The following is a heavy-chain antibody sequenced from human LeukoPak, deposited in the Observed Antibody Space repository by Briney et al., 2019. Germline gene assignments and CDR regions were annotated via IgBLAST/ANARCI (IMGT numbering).Heavy chain of an antibody. CDR1: GYSFTSYW. V-gene: IGHV5-51*01. Sequence: GASLQISCKGSGYSFTSYWIGWVRQMPGKGLEWMGIIYPGDSDTRYSPSFQGQVTISADKSISTAYLQWSSLKASDTAMYYCARQTMVRGVMLGMDVWGKGTTVTVSS. J-gene: IGHJ6*04. CDR3: ARQTMVRGVMLGMDV. D-gene: IGHD3-10*01. CDR2: IYPGDSDT.